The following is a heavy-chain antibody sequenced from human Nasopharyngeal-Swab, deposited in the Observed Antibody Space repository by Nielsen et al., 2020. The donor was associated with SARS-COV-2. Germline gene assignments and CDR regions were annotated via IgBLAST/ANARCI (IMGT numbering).Heavy chain of an antibody. V-gene: IGHV1-2*06. CDR1: GYTFTGYY. CDR2: INPNSGGT. J-gene: IGHJ4*02. CDR3: ARSPYADPLGLVY. Sequence: ASVKVSCKASGYTFTGYYMHWVRQAPGQGLEWMGLINPNSGGTNYAQKFQGRVTMTRDTSISTAYMELSRLRSDDTAVYYCARSPYADPLGLVYWGQGTLVTVSS. D-gene: IGHD4-17*01.